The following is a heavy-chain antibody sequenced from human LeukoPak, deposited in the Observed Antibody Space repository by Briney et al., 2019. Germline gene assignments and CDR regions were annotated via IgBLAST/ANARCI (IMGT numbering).Heavy chain of an antibody. CDR1: GGSFSGYY. Sequence: SETLSLTCAVYGGSFSGYYWSWIRQPPGKGLEWIGEINHSGSTNYNPSLKSRVTISVDTSKNQFSLKLSSVTAADTAVYYCARVMGYGDTRLWFDYWGQGTLVTVSS. D-gene: IGHD4-17*01. CDR3: ARVMGYGDTRLWFDY. CDR2: INHSGST. J-gene: IGHJ4*02. V-gene: IGHV4-34*01.